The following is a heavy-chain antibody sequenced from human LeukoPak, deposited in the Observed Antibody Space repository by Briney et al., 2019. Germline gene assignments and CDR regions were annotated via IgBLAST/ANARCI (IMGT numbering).Heavy chain of an antibody. J-gene: IGHJ4*02. CDR3: AKDRVLIDDSSGLDY. CDR2: ISDSGGST. Sequence: GGSLRLSCAASGFTFSNFGMSWVRQAPGKGLEWVSGISDSGGSTYYADSVKGRFTISRDNSKNTLYLQMNSLRAEDTAVYYCAKDRVLIDDSSGLDYWGQGTLVTVSS. CDR1: GFTFSNFG. D-gene: IGHD3-22*01. V-gene: IGHV3-23*01.